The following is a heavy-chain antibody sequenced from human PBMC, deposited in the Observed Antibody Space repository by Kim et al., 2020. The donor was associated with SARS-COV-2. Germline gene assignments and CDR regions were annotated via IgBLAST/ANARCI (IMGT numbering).Heavy chain of an antibody. D-gene: IGHD2-15*01. V-gene: IGHV4-31*03. CDR2: IYYSGST. CDR1: GGSISSGGYY. Sequence: SETLSLTCTVSGGSISSGGYYWSWIRQHPGKGLEWIGYIYYSGSTYYNPSLKSRVTISVDTSKNQFSLKLSSVTAADTAVYYCARVGGTVVMRASYGMDVWGQGTTGTVSS. J-gene: IGHJ6*02. CDR3: ARVGGTVVMRASYGMDV.